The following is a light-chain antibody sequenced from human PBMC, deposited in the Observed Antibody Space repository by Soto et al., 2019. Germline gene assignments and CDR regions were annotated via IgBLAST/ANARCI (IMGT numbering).Light chain of an antibody. CDR2: GVS. CDR3: SSYTTSSLGV. CDR1: SSDVGSYNR. V-gene: IGLV2-14*01. J-gene: IGLJ2*01. Sequence: QSALTQPASVSGSPGQSITISCTGTSSDVGSYNRVSWYQQYPGKAPKLIIYGVSNRPSGVSNRFSGSKSGNTASLTISGLQAEDEADYYCSSYTTSSLGVFGGGTKVTVL.